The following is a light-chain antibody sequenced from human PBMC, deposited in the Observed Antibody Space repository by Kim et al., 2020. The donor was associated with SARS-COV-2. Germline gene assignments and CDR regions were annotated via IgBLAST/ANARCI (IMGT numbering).Light chain of an antibody. V-gene: IGLV2-14*03. CDR1: NSDVGGYNY. Sequence: QSITIPCTGTNSDVGGYNYGSWYQQHPGKGPKLMIYAVSNRPSGVSNRFSGSKSGNTASLTISGLQAEDEADYYCSSYTRSTTNYVFGTGTKVTVL. CDR3: SSYTRSTTNYV. J-gene: IGLJ1*01. CDR2: AVS.